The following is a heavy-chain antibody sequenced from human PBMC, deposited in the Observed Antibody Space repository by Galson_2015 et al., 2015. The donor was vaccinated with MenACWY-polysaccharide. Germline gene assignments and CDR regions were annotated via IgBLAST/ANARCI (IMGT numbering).Heavy chain of an antibody. D-gene: IGHD1-26*01. CDR3: ARVEKYSGSFYILY. CDR1: DYSISSGYF. J-gene: IGHJ4*02. CDR2: IFHSGTT. V-gene: IGHV4-38-2*01. Sequence: ETLSLTCAVSDYSISSGYFWGWLRQPPGQGLEWIARIFHSGTTYYNPSLKSRVTISVDTSKNQFSLKLSSVTAADTAVYYCARVEKYSGSFYILYWGQGTLVTVSS.